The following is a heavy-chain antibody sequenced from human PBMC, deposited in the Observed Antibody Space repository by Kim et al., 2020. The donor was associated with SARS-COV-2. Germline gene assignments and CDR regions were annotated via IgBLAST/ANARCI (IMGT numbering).Heavy chain of an antibody. Sequence: SETLSLTCTVSGGSISSYYWSWIRQPPGKGLEWIGYIYYSGSTNYNPSLKSRVTISVDTSKNQFSLKLSSVTAADTAVYYCARQGGKSITIFGVARYYFDYWGQGTLVTVSS. CDR3: ARQGGKSITIFGVARYYFDY. J-gene: IGHJ4*02. CDR1: GGSISSYY. D-gene: IGHD3-3*01. V-gene: IGHV4-59*13. CDR2: IYYSGST.